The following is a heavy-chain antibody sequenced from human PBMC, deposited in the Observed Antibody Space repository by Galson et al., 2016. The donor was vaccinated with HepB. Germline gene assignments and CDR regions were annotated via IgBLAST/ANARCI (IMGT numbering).Heavy chain of an antibody. CDR3: AATIDCSGGSCYSTPNYFES. D-gene: IGHD2-15*01. CDR1: GASISNKY. Sequence: ETLSLTCTVSGASISNKYWSWIRQSPGKGLEWIGFFYDIGNTNYNPSLPRRVTISVDTSKDQFSLKLTSLTPADTAVYFCAATIDCSGGSCYSTPNYFESWGQGTLVTVSS. V-gene: IGHV4-59*01. CDR2: FYDIGNT. J-gene: IGHJ4*02.